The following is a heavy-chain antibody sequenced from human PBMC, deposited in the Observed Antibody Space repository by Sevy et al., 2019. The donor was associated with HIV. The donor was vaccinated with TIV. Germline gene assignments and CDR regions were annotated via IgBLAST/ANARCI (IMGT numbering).Heavy chain of an antibody. D-gene: IGHD2-21*01. J-gene: IGHJ4*02. CDR3: ARCPGHYSIDY. CDR1: GFTFNTYS. Sequence: GGSLRLSCAASGFTFNTYSLIWVRQTPGKGLEWLSFIGTAAGVTYYADSVKDRFSISRDNAKNSLYLQMNSLRDEDTAVYYCARCPGHYSIDYWGQGTLVTVSS. V-gene: IGHV3-48*02. CDR2: IGTAAGVT.